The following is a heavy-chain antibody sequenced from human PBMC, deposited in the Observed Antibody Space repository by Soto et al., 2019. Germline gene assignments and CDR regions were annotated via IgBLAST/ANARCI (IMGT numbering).Heavy chain of an antibody. CDR2: ISSSGSTI. J-gene: IGHJ6*02. D-gene: IGHD2-15*01. CDR1: GFTFSSYE. V-gene: IGHV3-48*03. Sequence: PGGSLRLSCAASGFTFSSYEMHWVRQAPGKGLEWVSYISSSGSTIYYADSVKGRFTISRDNAKNSLYLQMNSLRAEDTAVYYCARDRVVVVVAATFDYYYYGMDVWGQGTTVTVSS. CDR3: ARDRVVVVVAATFDYYYYGMDV.